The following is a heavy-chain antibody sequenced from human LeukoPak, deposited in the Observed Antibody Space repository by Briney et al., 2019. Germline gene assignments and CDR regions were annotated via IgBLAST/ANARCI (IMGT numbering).Heavy chain of an antibody. CDR1: GFTFSSYA. J-gene: IGHJ4*02. Sequence: GGSLRLSCAASGFTFSSYAMSWVRQAPGKGLEWVSAISGSGGSTYYADSVKGRFTISRDNSKNTLYLQMNSLRAEDTAVYYYAKDARPYVWGSYRPFAYWGQGTLVTVSS. CDR2: ISGSGGST. CDR3: AKDARPYVWGSYRPFAY. D-gene: IGHD3-16*02. V-gene: IGHV3-23*01.